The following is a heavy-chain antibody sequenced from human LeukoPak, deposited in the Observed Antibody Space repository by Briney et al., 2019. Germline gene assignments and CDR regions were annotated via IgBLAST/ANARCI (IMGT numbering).Heavy chain of an antibody. J-gene: IGHJ4*02. CDR1: GFTFSSYA. Sequence: HAGGSLRLSCAASGFTFSSYAMSWVRQALGKGLEWVSAISGSGGSTYYADSVKGRFTISRDNSKNTLYLQMNSLRAEDTAVYYCAKGSYYDFWSGHYFDYWGQGTLVTVSS. D-gene: IGHD3-3*01. V-gene: IGHV3-23*01. CDR3: AKGSYYDFWSGHYFDY. CDR2: ISGSGGST.